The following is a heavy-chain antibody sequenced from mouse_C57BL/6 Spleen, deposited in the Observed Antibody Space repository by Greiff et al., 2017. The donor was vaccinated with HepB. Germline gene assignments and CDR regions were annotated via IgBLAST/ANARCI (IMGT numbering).Heavy chain of an antibody. V-gene: IGHV1-50*01. D-gene: IGHD1-1*01. Sequence: QVQLQQPGAELVKPGASVKLSCKASGYTFTSYWMQWVKQRPGQGLEWIGEIDPSDSYTNYNQKFKGKATLTVDTSSSTAYMQLSSLTSEDSAVYYSASHYYGSSYFDYWGQGTTLTVSS. CDR2: IDPSDSYT. CDR3: ASHYYGSSYFDY. CDR1: GYTFTSYW. J-gene: IGHJ2*01.